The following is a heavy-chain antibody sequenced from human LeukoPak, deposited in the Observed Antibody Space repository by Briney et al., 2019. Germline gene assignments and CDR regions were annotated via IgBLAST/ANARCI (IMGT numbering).Heavy chain of an antibody. CDR3: ARRMAVPAAFDY. V-gene: IGHV1-69*13. J-gene: IGHJ4*02. CDR2: IIPIFGTA. D-gene: IGHD2-2*01. CDR1: GGTFSSYA. Sequence: SVKVSCKASGGTFSSYAIIWVRQAPGQGLEWMGGIIPIFGTANYAQKFQGRVTITADESTSTAYMELSSLRSEDTAVYYCARRMAVPAAFDYWGQGTLVTVSS.